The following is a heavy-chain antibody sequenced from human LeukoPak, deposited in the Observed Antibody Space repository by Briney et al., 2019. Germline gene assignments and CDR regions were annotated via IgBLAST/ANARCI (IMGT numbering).Heavy chain of an antibody. J-gene: IGHJ4*02. CDR1: DYTFTSYG. CDR3: ARLRLDIVVVPAAEYYFDY. V-gene: IGHV1-18*04. D-gene: IGHD2-2*03. Sequence: ASVKVSCKASDYTFTSYGISWVRQAPGQGLEWMGWISAYNGNTNYAQKLQGRVTMTTDTSTSTAYMELRSLRSDDTAVYYCARLRLDIVVVPAAEYYFDYWGQGTLVTVSS. CDR2: ISAYNGNT.